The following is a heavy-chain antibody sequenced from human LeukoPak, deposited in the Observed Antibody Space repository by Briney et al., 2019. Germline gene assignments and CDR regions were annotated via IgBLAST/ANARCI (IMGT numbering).Heavy chain of an antibody. Sequence: GGSLRLSCAASGFTFSDYYMRWIRQAPGKGLEWVSYISSSGSTIYYADSVRGRFTISRDNAKNSLYLQMNSLRAEDTAVYYCARGNYDSGESFDYWGQGTLVTVSS. CDR2: ISSSGSTI. CDR1: GFTFSDYY. J-gene: IGHJ4*02. CDR3: ARGNYDSGESFDY. D-gene: IGHD3-22*01. V-gene: IGHV3-11*01.